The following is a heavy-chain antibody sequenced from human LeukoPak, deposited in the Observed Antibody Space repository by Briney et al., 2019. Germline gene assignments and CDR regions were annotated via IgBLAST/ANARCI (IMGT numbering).Heavy chain of an antibody. CDR2: IYTSGTT. CDR3: ATSLAVAGTRGWFDH. CDR1: GDSMSRFS. Sequence: PSETLSLTCTFSGDSMSRFSWHWIRQPPGKGLEWIGHIYTSGTTNSNRSLKSRVTMSIDTSKNHVSLKLNSVTAVDTAVYYCATSLAVAGTRGWFDHWGQGTLIAVSS. J-gene: IGHJ5*02. V-gene: IGHV4-4*08. D-gene: IGHD6-19*01.